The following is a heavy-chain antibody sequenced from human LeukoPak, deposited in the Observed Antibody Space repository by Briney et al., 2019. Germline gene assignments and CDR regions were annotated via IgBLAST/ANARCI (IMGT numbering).Heavy chain of an antibody. CDR3: ARESPGWAFDY. CDR1: GGSFSGYY. J-gene: IGHJ4*02. CDR2: INHSGST. D-gene: IGHD6-19*01. Sequence: SETLSLTCAVYGGSFSGYYWSWIRQPPGKGLEWIGEINHSGSTNYNPSLKSRVTISVDTSKNQFSLKLSSVTAADTAVYYCARESPGWAFDYWGQGTLVTVSS. V-gene: IGHV4-34*01.